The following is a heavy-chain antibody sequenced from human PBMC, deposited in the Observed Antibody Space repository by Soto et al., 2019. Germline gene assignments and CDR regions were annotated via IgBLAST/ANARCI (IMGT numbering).Heavy chain of an antibody. Sequence: ASVKVSCKVSGYTLTELSMHWVRQAPGKGLEWMGGFDPEDGETIYAQKFQGRVTMTEDTSTDTAYMELSSLRSEDTAVYYCATDLLGQVYNWNDRPDYWGQGTLVTVSS. J-gene: IGHJ4*02. CDR3: ATDLLGQVYNWNDRPDY. CDR2: FDPEDGET. V-gene: IGHV1-24*01. D-gene: IGHD1-20*01. CDR1: GYTLTELS.